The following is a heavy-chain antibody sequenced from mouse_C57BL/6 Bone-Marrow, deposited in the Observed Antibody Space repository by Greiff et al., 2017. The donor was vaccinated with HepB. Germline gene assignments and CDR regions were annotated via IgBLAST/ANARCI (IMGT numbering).Heavy chain of an antibody. CDR1: GFTFSDYG. CDR3: ARGGTTVVATD. CDR2: ISSGSSTI. Sequence: EVMLVESGGGLVKPGGSLKLSCAASGFTFSDYGMHWVRQAPEKGLEWVAYISSGSSTIYYADAVKGRFTISRDNAKNTLFLQMTSLRSEDTAMYYCARGGTTVVATDWGQGTTLTVSS. J-gene: IGHJ2*01. V-gene: IGHV5-17*01. D-gene: IGHD1-1*01.